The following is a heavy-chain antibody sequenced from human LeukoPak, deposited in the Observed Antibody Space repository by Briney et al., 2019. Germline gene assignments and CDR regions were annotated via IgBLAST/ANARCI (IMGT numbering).Heavy chain of an antibody. CDR2: IYYSGST. J-gene: IGHJ3*02. D-gene: IGHD3-16*02. CDR1: GYSISSGYY. V-gene: IGHV4-38-2*02. Sequence: SETLSLTCTVSGYSISSGYYWGWIRQPPGKGLEWIGSIYYSGSTYYNPSLKSRVTISVDTSKNQFSLKLSSVTAADTAVYYCASPTFGGVIVSADAFDIWGQGTMVTVSS. CDR3: ASPTFGGVIVSADAFDI.